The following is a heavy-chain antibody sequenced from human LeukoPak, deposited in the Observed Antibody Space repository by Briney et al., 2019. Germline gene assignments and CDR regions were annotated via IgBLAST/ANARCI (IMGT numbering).Heavy chain of an antibody. CDR2: ISYDGSSK. Sequence: PGGSLRLSCAASGFIFEDFAMHWVRQAPGKGLEWVAVISYDGSSKYYADSVKGRFTISRDNSKNTLYLQMNSLRAEDTAVYYCARARSSYGYGDAFDIWGQGTMVTVSS. V-gene: IGHV3-30*04. CDR3: ARARSSYGYGDAFDI. CDR1: GFIFEDFA. D-gene: IGHD5-18*01. J-gene: IGHJ3*02.